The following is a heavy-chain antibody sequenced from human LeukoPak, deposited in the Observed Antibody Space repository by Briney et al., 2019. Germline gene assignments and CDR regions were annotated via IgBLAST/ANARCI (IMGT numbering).Heavy chain of an antibody. CDR2: IYTSGST. CDR3: ARAKWSGNHIDY. Sequence: SETLSLTCTVSGGPISSGSYYWSWIRQPAGKGLEWIGRIYTSGSTNYNPSLKSRVTISVDTSKNQFSLKLSSVTAADTAVYYCARAKWSGNHIDYWGQGTLVTVSS. V-gene: IGHV4-61*02. J-gene: IGHJ4*02. D-gene: IGHD3-3*01. CDR1: GGPISSGSYY.